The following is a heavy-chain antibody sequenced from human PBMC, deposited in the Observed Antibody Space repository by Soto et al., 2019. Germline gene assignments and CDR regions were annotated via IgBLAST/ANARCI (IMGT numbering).Heavy chain of an antibody. D-gene: IGHD3-3*01. CDR1: GYTFTSYA. J-gene: IGHJ6*02. V-gene: IGHV1-3*01. CDR2: INAGNGNT. Sequence: QVQLVQSGAEVKKPGASVKVSCKASGYTFTSYAMHWVRQAPGQRLEWMGWINAGNGNTKYSQKFQGRVTITRDTTASTAYSELSSLRSEDTAVYYCARARITIFGVVTNYGMDVWGQGTTVTVSS. CDR3: ARARITIFGVVTNYGMDV.